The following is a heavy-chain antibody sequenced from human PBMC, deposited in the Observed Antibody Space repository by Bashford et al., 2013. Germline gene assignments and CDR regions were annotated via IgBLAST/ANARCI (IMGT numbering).Heavy chain of an antibody. J-gene: IGHJ6*03. D-gene: IGHD2/OR15-2a*01. Sequence: GGSLRLSCATSGFIFSRYTLTWVRQAPGKGLEWVSSIRGSGDGKYYAESVKAGSPSPENNSTNTLYLQMNSLRAEDTAVYYCAKQTGLYAHYCYMDVWGKGT. CDR1: GFIFSRYT. CDR3: AKQTGLYAHYCYMDV. V-gene: IGHV3-23*01. CDR2: IRGSGDGK.